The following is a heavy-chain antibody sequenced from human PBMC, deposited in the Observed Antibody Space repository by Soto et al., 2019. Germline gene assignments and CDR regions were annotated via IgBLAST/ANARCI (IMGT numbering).Heavy chain of an antibody. J-gene: IGHJ4*02. CDR2: IYYSGST. V-gene: IGHV4-31*03. CDR1: GGSISSGGYY. D-gene: IGHD2-15*01. CDR3: ARDECSGGSCYFDY. Sequence: QVQLQESGPGLVKPSQTLSLTCTVSGGSISSGGYYWSWIRQHPGKGLEWIGYIYYSGSTYYNPSLKSRVTISVDTSKNQFSLELSSVTAADTAVYYCARDECSGGSCYFDYWGQRTLVTVSS.